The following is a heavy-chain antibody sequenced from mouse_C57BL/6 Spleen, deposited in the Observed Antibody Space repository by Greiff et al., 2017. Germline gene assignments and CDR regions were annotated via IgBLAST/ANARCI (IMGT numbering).Heavy chain of an antibody. J-gene: IGHJ1*03. CDR1: GFTFNTYA. CDR3: VREDGNYVFWYFDV. Sequence: EVQGVESGGGLVQPKGSLKLSCAASGFTFNTYAMHWVRQAPGKGLEWVARIRSKSSNYATYYADSVRDRFTISRDDSQSMLYLQMNNLKTEDTAMYYCVREDGNYVFWYFDVWGTGTTVTVSS. D-gene: IGHD2-1*01. CDR2: IRSKSSNYAT. V-gene: IGHV10-3*01.